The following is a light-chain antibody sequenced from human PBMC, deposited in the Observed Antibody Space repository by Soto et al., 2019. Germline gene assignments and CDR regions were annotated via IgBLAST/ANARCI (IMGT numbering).Light chain of an antibody. CDR2: AAF. CDR1: QTVTSY. Sequence: EIVLTQSPATLSLSPGERATLSCRASQTVTSYLAWYQQKPGQAPRLLIYAAFNRATGVPARFSGSGSGTDFTLTISSLEPEDFAIYYCQQRSNWPFTFGPGTQVDIK. J-gene: IGKJ3*01. V-gene: IGKV3-11*01. CDR3: QQRSNWPFT.